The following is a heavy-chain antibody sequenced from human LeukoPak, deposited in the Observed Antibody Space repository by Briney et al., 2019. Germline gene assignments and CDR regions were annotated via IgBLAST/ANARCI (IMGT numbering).Heavy chain of an antibody. D-gene: IGHD4-17*01. CDR1: GFTFSSYG. CDR3: ARDQAPYGDYVPLFDP. V-gene: IGHV3-33*01. CDR2: IWYDGSNK. J-gene: IGHJ5*02. Sequence: GGSLRLSCAASGFTFSSYGMHWVRQAPGKGLEWVAVIWYDGSNKYYADSVKGRFTISRDNSKNTLYLQMNSLRAEDTAVYYCARDQAPYGDYVPLFDPWGQGTLVTVSS.